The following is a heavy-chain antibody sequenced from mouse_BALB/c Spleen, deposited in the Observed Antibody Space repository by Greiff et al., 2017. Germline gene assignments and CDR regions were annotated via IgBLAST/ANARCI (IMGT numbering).Heavy chain of an antibody. CDR3: APYDYPYGDY. J-gene: IGHJ4*01. V-gene: IGHV5-9-4*01. CDR2: ISSGGSYT. CDR1: GFTFSSYA. Sequence: EVQVVESGGGLVKPGGSLKLSCAASGFTFSSYAMSWVRQSPEKRLEWVAEISSGGSYTYYPDTVTGRFTISRDNAKNTLYLEMSSLRSEDTAMYYCAPYDYPYGDYWGQGTSVTVSS. D-gene: IGHD2-4*01.